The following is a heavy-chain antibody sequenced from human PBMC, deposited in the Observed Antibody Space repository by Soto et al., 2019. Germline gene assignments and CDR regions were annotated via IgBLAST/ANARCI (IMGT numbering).Heavy chain of an antibody. CDR1: GADLSSGCYF. D-gene: IGHD6-19*01. CDR2: IYYSGGT. CDR3: TREQSDDNYFDP. Sequence: SETLSLTCPVAGADLSSGCYFYTWIRQPPGKGLEWLGYIYYSGGTNYNPSLKSRVTISLDKSKSQFSLRLISVTAADTAVYYCTREQSDDNYFDPWGQGTLVTVSS. V-gene: IGHV4-61*01. J-gene: IGHJ5*02.